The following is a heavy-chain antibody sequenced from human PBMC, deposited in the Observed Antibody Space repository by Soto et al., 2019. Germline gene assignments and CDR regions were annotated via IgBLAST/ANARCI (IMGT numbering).Heavy chain of an antibody. CDR1: GVSLSTSGVG. V-gene: IGHV2-5*02. CDR3: AHSSSWYGYFDY. D-gene: IGHD6-13*01. J-gene: IGHJ4*02. CDR2: IYWDDDT. Sequence: QITLKESGPTLVKPTQTLTLTCTFSGVSLSTSGVGVGWIRQPPGKALEWLALIYWDDDTRYSPSLKSRLTITKDTSKNQVVLTMTNMDPVDTATYYCAHSSSWYGYFDYWGQGTLVTVSA.